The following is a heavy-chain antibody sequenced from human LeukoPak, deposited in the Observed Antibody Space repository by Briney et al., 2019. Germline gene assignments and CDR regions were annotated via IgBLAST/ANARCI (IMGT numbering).Heavy chain of an antibody. CDR2: ISSSSSDI. J-gene: IGHJ4*02. CDR3: ARAILYPYYFDY. Sequence: GGSLRLSRATPGFTFSDYTMNWVRQAPGKGLKWVSSISSSSSDIYYADSVKGPFTISRDDAKKSLSLQMNSLRAEDTAVYYCARAILYPYYFDYWGQGTLVTVSS. CDR1: GFTFSDYT. V-gene: IGHV3-21*01. D-gene: IGHD2-8*01.